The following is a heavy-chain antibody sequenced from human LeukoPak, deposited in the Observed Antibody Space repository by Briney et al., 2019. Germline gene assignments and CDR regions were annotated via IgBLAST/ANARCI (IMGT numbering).Heavy chain of an antibody. D-gene: IGHD5-18*01. CDR2: ISSSSSYI. CDR3: ARDYYTPGYSYGPYYFDY. CDR1: GFTFSSYS. Sequence: GGSLRLSCAASGFTFSSYSMNWVRQAPGKGLEWVSSISSSSSYIYYADSVKGRFTISRDNAKNSLYLQMNSLRAEDTAVYYCARDYYTPGYSYGPYYFDYWGQGTLVTVSS. V-gene: IGHV3-21*01. J-gene: IGHJ4*02.